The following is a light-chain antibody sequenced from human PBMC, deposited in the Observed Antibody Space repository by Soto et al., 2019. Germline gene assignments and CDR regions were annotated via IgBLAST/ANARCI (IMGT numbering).Light chain of an antibody. Sequence: ETVLTQSPATLSLSPGDSATLSCRASQSVSRFFAWYQQTPGQAPRLLFYRVSNRATGVPPRFSASGSGTDFTLSVSSLEPEDFAVYYCQQRFTWPLTCGGGTKVEIK. CDR3: QQRFTWPLT. CDR1: QSVSRF. V-gene: IGKV3-11*01. J-gene: IGKJ4*01. CDR2: RVS.